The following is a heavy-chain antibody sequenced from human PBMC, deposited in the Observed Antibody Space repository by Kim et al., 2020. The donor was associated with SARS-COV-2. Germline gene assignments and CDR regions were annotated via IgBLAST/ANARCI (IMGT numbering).Heavy chain of an antibody. CDR2: IYHSGST. J-gene: IGHJ5*02. Sequence: SETLSLTCTVSGYSISSGYYWGWIRQPPGKGLEWIGSIYHSGSTYYNPSLKSRVTISVDTSKNQFSLKLSSVTAADTAVYYCARGLGDIVVVPAAFWFDPWGQGTLVTVSS. CDR3: ARGLGDIVVVPAAFWFDP. CDR1: GYSISSGYY. D-gene: IGHD2-2*01. V-gene: IGHV4-38-2*02.